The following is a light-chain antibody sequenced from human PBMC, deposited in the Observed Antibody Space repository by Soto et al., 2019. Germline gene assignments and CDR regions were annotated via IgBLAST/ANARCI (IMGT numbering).Light chain of an antibody. Sequence: TVVTQEPSFSVSPGGTVTLTCGLSSGSVSAGYYPSWYQQTPGQAPRTLIYSTSTRSSGVPDRFSGSILENKAALTITGAQADDEADYYCVLYMGSGISVFGGGTKLTVL. CDR1: SGSVSAGYY. V-gene: IGLV8-61*01. CDR3: VLYMGSGISV. J-gene: IGLJ2*01. CDR2: STS.